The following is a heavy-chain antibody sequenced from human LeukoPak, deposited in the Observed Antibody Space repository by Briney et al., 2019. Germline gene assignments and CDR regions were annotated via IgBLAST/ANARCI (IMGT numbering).Heavy chain of an antibody. CDR2: IYSGGST. V-gene: IGHV3-53*01. J-gene: IGHJ6*02. CDR1: GFTVSSNY. CDR3: AREAVAGTLYYYYGMDV. D-gene: IGHD6-19*01. Sequence: GGSLRLSCAASGFTVSSNYMSWVRQAPGKGLEWVSVIYSGGSTYYADSVKGRFTTSRDNSKNTLYLQMNSLRAEDTAVYYCAREAVAGTLYYYYGMDVWGQGTTVTVSS.